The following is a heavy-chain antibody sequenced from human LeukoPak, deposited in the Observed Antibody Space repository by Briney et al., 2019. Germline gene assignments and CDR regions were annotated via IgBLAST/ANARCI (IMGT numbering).Heavy chain of an antibody. V-gene: IGHV4-4*07. CDR1: GVSVSTYY. J-gene: IGHJ6*03. CDR3: ARDLGGYSDGSYYYYMDV. Sequence: SETLSLTCTVSGVSVSTYYWSWIRQPAGKGLEFTSGTSGTTNYNPSLNGRVTMSLDTSKNQFSLKLSSVTAADTAVYYCARDLGGYSDGSYYYYMDVWGKGTTVIVSS. CDR2: TSGTT. D-gene: IGHD5-18*01.